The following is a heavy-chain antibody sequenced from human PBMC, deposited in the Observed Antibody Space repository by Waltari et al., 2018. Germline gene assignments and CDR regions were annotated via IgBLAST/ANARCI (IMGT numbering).Heavy chain of an antibody. J-gene: IGHJ6*03. CDR2: IYYSGST. CDR3: ARHCTTYYYDSSGYVVYYYYYMDV. V-gene: IGHV4-39*01. D-gene: IGHD3-22*01. Sequence: QLQLQESGPGLVKPSETLSLTCTVSGGSISSSSYYWGWIRQPPGKGLEWIGSIYYSGSTYYNPSLKSRVTISVDTSKNQFSLKLSSVTAADTAVYYCARHCTTYYYDSSGYVVYYYYYMDVWGKGTTVTVSS. CDR1: GGSISSSSYY.